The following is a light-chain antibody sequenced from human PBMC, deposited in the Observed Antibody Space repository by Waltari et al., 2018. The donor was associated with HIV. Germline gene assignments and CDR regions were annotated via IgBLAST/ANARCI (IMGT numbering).Light chain of an antibody. J-gene: IGKJ2*01. V-gene: IGKV3-20*01. Sequence: EIVLTQSPGTLSLSPGERATLSCRASQSVSSSYLAWYQQKPGQAPRLLIYGASSRATGIPDRFSGSWSGTDFTLTITKLEPEYFAVYYCQQYASSVSYTFGQGTKLEIK. CDR1: QSVSSSY. CDR2: GAS. CDR3: QQYASSVSYT.